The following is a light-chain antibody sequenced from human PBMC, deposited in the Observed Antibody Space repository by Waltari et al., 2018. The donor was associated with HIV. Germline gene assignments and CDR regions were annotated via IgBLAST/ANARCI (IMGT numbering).Light chain of an antibody. V-gene: IGKV2-28*01. J-gene: IGKJ4*01. CDR1: EDLLLSNGFNY. CDR3: MQSLQTPLT. CDR2: WGS. Sequence: DIVMTQSPLSLSVAPGEAASISCRSSEDLLLSNGFNYLDWYLLKPGQSPQLLIYWGSNRASWVSDRFTGSGSGTDFTLEISRVEAEDMGIYFCMQSLQTPLTFGGGTKVEMK.